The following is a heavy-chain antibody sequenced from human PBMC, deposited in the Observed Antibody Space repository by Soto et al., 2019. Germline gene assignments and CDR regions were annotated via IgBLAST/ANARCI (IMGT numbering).Heavy chain of an antibody. CDR1: GVSITSGGYY. D-gene: IGHD3-10*01. V-gene: IGHV4-30-4*01. J-gene: IGHJ4*02. Sequence: PSETLSLTCNVSGVSITSGGYYWNWIRQPPGKGLEWIGYIHYSGNTYYNPSLKSRLTISVDTSKNQFSLRLTSVTAADTAVYYCAREDTMVRGIIPWGQGTLVTVSS. CDR3: AREDTMVRGIIP. CDR2: IHYSGNT.